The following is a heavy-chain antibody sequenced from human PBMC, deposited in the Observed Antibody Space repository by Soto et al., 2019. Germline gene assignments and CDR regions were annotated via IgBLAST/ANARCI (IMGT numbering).Heavy chain of an antibody. Sequence: EVQLVESGGGLVQPGGSLRLSCAASGFTFSSYAMTWVRQAPGKGLEWVSVISDSDNATYYGTSVKGRLTTSRANSKNTLYLQFNTLRAEDPAVYYSAQGASSSAWSASDNWGQGTLVTVSS. CDR2: ISDSDNAT. V-gene: IGHV3-23*04. CDR3: AQGASSSAWSASDN. J-gene: IGHJ4*02. D-gene: IGHD6-19*01. CDR1: GFTFSSYA.